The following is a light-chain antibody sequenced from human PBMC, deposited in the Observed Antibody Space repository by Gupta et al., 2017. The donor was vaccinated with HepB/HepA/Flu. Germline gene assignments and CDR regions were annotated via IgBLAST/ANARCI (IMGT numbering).Light chain of an antibody. J-gene: IGKJ4*01. V-gene: IGKV1-39*01. CDR3: QQSYSTPKT. CDR1: QSISSY. CDR2: AAS. Sequence: DIHMTQSPSSLSASVGDRVTITCRASQSISSYLNWYQQKPGKAPKLLIYAASSLQSGVPSRFSGSGSGTDFTLTISRLQPEDFATYYCQQSYSTPKTFGGGTKVEIK.